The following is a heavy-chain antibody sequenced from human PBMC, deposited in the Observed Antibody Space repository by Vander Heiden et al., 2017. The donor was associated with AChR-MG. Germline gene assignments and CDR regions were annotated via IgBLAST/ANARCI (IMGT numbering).Heavy chain of an antibody. D-gene: IGHD2-2*01. CDR1: KLPFSDYY. CDR2: ISSIGTSM. CDR3: AREGCSSTNCYHFDY. Sequence: QVQLVELGGGLVKTGGSLRLSSSLSKLPFSDYYMSWIRQAPGKGLGGVSSISSIGTSMYYADSVKGRFTISRDNAKNSLYLQMNSLRADDTAVYYCAREGCSSTNCYHFDYWGQGTLVTVSS. J-gene: IGHJ4*02. V-gene: IGHV3-11*01.